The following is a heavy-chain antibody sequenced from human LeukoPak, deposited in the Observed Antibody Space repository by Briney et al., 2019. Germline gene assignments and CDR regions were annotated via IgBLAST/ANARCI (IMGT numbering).Heavy chain of an antibody. D-gene: IGHD2-8*02. CDR3: ARDLTERKYYIAY. Sequence: GGSLRLSCAASGFTFSSFGMHWVRPAPGEGLEWVAYIGYTGTDTYYADSVKGRFTISRDNSKNTVHLQVNSLRAADTALYSCARDLTERKYYIAYWGQGTLVTVSS. CDR2: IGYTGTDT. CDR1: GFTFSSFG. J-gene: IGHJ4*02. V-gene: IGHV3-30*02.